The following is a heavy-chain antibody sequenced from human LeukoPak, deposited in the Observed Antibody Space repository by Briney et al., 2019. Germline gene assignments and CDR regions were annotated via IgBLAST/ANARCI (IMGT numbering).Heavy chain of an antibody. D-gene: IGHD2-2*01. CDR3: ARLTAFDIVVVPAENWFDP. CDR1: GGSISSSSYY. J-gene: IGHJ5*02. Sequence: SETLSLTCTVSGGSISSSSYYWGWIRQPPGKGLEWIGSIYYSGSTYYNPSLKSRVTISVDTSKNQFSLKLSSVTAADTAVYYCARLTAFDIVVVPAENWFDPWGQGTLVTVSS. CDR2: IYYSGST. V-gene: IGHV4-39*07.